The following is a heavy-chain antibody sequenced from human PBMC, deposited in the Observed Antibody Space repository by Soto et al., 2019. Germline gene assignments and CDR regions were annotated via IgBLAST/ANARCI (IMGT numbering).Heavy chain of an antibody. D-gene: IGHD3-22*01. CDR3: ARAAKTFIGYESSGYYESVAFDY. Sequence: QVQLQESGPGLVKPSQTLSLTCTVSGGSISSGDYYWSWIRQPPGKGLEWIGYIYYSGSTYYNPSLNSRVTISVNTSENQSSLQLSSVTAADTAVYYCARAAKTFIGYESSGYYESVAFDYWGQGTLVTVSS. CDR1: GGSISSGDYY. J-gene: IGHJ4*02. CDR2: IYYSGST. V-gene: IGHV4-30-4*01.